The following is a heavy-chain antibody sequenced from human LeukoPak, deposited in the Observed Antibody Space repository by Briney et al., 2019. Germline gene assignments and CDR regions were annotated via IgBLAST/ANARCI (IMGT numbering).Heavy chain of an antibody. V-gene: IGHV3-21*01. Sequence: TPGGSLRLACAASGFTLSSYSMNWVRQAPGKGLEWVSSITSSSSYMYYADSVKGRFTISRDNAKNSLYLQMNSLRAEDTAVYYCARDSDVGYWGQGTLVTVSS. CDR3: ARDSDVGY. J-gene: IGHJ4*02. CDR1: GFTLSSYS. CDR2: ITSSSSYM.